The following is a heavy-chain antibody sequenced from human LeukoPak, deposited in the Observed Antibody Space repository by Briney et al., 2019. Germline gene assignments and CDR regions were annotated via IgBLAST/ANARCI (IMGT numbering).Heavy chain of an antibody. Sequence: SETLSLTCTVSGGSINSYYWSWIRQPPGKGLKWIGYMYYSGSTKHNPSLKSRVTISVDTSKNQFSLNLSSVTAADTAVYYCARGGPYYYDSSDYWGQGTLVTVSS. J-gene: IGHJ4*02. CDR3: ARGGPYYYDSSDY. CDR1: GGSINSYY. D-gene: IGHD3-22*01. CDR2: MYYSGST. V-gene: IGHV4-59*01.